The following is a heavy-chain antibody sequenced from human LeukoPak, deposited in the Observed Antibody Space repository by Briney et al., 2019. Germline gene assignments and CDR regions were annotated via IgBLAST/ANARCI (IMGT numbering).Heavy chain of an antibody. CDR3: ARPRECSSTSCPGRFDP. J-gene: IGHJ5*02. CDR1: GFTFSSYA. CDR2: ISYDGSNK. V-gene: IGHV3-30*01. Sequence: GGSLRLSWAASGFTFSSYAMHWVRQAPGKGLEWVAVISYDGSNKYYADSVKGRFTISRDNSKNTLYLQMNSLRAEDTAVYYCARPRECSSTSCPGRFDPCGQGTLVTISS. D-gene: IGHD2-2*01.